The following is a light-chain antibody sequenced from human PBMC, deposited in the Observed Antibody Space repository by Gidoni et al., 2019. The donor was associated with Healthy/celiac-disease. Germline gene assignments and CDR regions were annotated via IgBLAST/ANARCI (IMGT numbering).Light chain of an antibody. CDR3: QAWDSSTGV. J-gene: IGLJ3*02. V-gene: IGLV3-1*01. CDR2: QDS. CDR1: KLGDKY. Sequence: SYELTQPPSVSVSPGQTASITCSGDKLGDKYACWYQQKPGQSPGLVIYQDSKRPSGIPERFSGSNSGNTATLTIGGTQAMDEADYYCQAWDSSTGVFGGGTKLTVL.